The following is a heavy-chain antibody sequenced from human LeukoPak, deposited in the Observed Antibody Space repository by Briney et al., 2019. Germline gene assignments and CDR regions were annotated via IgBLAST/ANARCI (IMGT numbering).Heavy chain of an antibody. J-gene: IGHJ6*02. D-gene: IGHD2-21*01. V-gene: IGHV3-30-3*01. Sequence: GGSLRLSCAASGFTFSSYAMRWVRQAPGKGLEWVAVISYDGSNKYYADSVKGRFTISRDNSKNTLYLQMNSLRAEDTAVYYCARRRHVFPYYYGMDVWGQGTTVTVSS. CDR1: GFTFSSYA. CDR2: ISYDGSNK. CDR3: ARRRHVFPYYYGMDV.